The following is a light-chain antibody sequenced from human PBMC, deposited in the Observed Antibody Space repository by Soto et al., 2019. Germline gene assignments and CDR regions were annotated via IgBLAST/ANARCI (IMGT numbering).Light chain of an antibody. J-gene: IGLJ2*01. CDR1: VSDVGDYNY. Sequence: QSALTQPASVSGYPGQSVTISCTGTVSDVGDYNYVSWYQQHPGKAPKLMIYEVTNRPSGISTRFSGSKSGNTASLTISGLQADDEADYYCSSYTTRSTLLVFGGGTKVTVL. CDR2: EVT. V-gene: IGLV2-14*01. CDR3: SSYTTRSTLLV.